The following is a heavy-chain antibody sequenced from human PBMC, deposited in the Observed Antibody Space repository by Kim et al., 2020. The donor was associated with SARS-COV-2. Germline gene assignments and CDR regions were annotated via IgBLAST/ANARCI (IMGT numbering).Heavy chain of an antibody. CDR2: ITSSSSRL. Sequence: GSLRLSCVASGFTFNTYNMNWVRQAPGQGLEWVSSITSSSSRLYYADSVKGRFTISRDNAKNSLFLQVDSLRAEDTAVYYCTRDPYSGGYGDYYYYYMDVWGKGTTVTVSS. CDR3: TRDPYSGGYGDYYYYYMDV. J-gene: IGHJ6*03. CDR1: GFTFNTYN. V-gene: IGHV3-21*01. D-gene: IGHD1-26*01.